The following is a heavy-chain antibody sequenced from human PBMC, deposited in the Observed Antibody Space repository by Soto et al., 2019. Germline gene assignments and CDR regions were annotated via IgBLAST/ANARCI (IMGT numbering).Heavy chain of an antibody. J-gene: IGHJ4*02. V-gene: IGHV3-33*01. CDR2: IWYDGSNK. CDR1: GFTFSSYG. Sequence: QVQLVESGGGVVQPGRSLRLSCAASGFTFSSYGMHWVRQAPGKGLEWVAVIWYDGSNKYYADSVKGRFTISRDNSKNTLYLQMNSLRAEDPAVYYCARGFGGNSACFDYWGQGTLVTVSS. D-gene: IGHD2-21*02. CDR3: ARGFGGNSACFDY.